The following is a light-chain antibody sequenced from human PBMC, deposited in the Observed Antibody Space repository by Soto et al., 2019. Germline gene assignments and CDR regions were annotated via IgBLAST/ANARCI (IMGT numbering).Light chain of an antibody. Sequence: QSVLTQPASVSGSPGQSITISCTGTSSDVGGYNYVSWYQQHPGKAPKLMIHDVSNRPSGVSNRFSGSKSGNTASLTISGLQAEDEANYYCSSYTTSSTWVFGGGTQLTVL. V-gene: IGLV2-14*01. CDR3: SSYTTSSTWV. J-gene: IGLJ3*02. CDR1: SSDVGGYNY. CDR2: DVS.